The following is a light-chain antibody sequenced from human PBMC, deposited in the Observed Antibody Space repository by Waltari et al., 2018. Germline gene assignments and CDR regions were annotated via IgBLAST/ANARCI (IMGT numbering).Light chain of an antibody. J-gene: IGKJ4*01. V-gene: IGKV3-11*01. CDR3: QQRSNWPPGLT. CDR1: QSVSSS. CDR2: DAS. Sequence: EIVLTQSPATLSLSPGERATLSSTASQSVSSSLAWYQQKPGQAPRLPIYDASNRATGIPARFSGSGSGTDFTLTISSLEPEDFAVYYCQQRSNWPPGLTFGGGTKVEIK.